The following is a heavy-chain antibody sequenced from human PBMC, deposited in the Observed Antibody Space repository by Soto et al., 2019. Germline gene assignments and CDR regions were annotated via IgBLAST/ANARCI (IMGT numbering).Heavy chain of an antibody. D-gene: IGHD6-13*01. CDR2: ISVDNGNT. CDR3: ARVPGSTWEFDH. Sequence: ASVKVSCKASGYTFTTYGISWARQAPGQGLEWMGWISVDNGNTNYAQKLQGRVTMTTDTSTTTAYMELRSLRSDDTAVYYCARVPGSTWEFDHWGQGALVTVSS. V-gene: IGHV1-18*01. CDR1: GYTFTTYG. J-gene: IGHJ4*02.